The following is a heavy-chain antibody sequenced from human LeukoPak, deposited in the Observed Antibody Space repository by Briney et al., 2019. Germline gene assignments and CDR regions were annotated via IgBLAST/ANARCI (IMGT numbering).Heavy chain of an antibody. CDR2: IKSKTDGGTT. D-gene: IGHD3-22*01. CDR3: TAGIVARMKTVKD. Sequence: GGSLRLSCAASGFTFRSYAMTWVRQAAGKGLEWVGRIKSKTDGGTTDYAAPVKGRFTISRDDSKNTLYLQMNSLKTEDTAVYYCTAGIVARMKTVKDWGQGTLVTVSS. CDR1: GFTFRSYA. V-gene: IGHV3-15*01. J-gene: IGHJ4*02.